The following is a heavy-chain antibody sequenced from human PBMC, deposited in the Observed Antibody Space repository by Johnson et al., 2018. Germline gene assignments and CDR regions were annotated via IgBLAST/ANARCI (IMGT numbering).Heavy chain of an antibody. CDR3: ARGGGCGGGSFSPDAFDI. J-gene: IGHJ3*02. D-gene: IGHD2-15*01. Sequence: EVQLVESGGGFVQPGGSLRLSCAASGFTFTTYWMHWVRQAPGKRLVWVSRIDTDGRSTTYADSVKGRFTTSRDNAKNPLYLQVNSLRAEDTAVYHWARGGGCGGGSFSPDAFDIWGQGTMVTVSS. V-gene: IGHV3-74*03. CDR2: IDTDGRST. CDR1: GFTFTTYW.